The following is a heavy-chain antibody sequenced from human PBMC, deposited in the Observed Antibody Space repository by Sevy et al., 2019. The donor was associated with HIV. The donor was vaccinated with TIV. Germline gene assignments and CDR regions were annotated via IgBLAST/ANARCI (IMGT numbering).Heavy chain of an antibody. V-gene: IGHV3-11*01. Sequence: GGSLRLSCVVSGFTFNDYYMSWIRQAPGEGPEWVSHITTDGTSISYADSVKGRFTISRDNAKNSLYLQMNSLRAEDTAVYYCARGNPVYCVGGSCYRPLDYWGRGTLVTVSS. J-gene: IGHJ4*02. CDR2: ITTDGTSI. CDR3: ARGNPVYCVGGSCYRPLDY. CDR1: GFTFNDYY. D-gene: IGHD2-15*01.